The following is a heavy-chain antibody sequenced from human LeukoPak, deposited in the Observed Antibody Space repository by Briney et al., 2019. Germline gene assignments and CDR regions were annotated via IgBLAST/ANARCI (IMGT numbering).Heavy chain of an antibody. Sequence: SETLSLTCAVYGGSFCGYYWNWIRQPPGKGLEWIGEINHSGSTHYNPSLKSRVTISVDTSNNQFSLKMAAVTVAYTAVYYCATGRRAIDSWAQGTLVTVSS. CDR1: GGSFCGYY. CDR2: INHSGST. CDR3: ATGRRAIDS. V-gene: IGHV4-34*01. J-gene: IGHJ5*02. D-gene: IGHD5-12*01.